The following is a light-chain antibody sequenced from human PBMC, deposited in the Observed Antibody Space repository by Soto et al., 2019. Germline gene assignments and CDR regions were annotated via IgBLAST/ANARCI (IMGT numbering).Light chain of an antibody. CDR1: QSVSSNY. CDR3: QQYGSSPWT. V-gene: IGKV3-20*01. CDR2: IAS. J-gene: IGKJ1*01. Sequence: EIVLTQSPGTLSLSPGERATLSCRASQSVSSNYLAWYQQKTGQTPRLLIYIASSRAPGIPDRFSGSEPGTHFTLTSSRVEPEDFAVYYCQQYGSSPWTFGQGTKVEIK.